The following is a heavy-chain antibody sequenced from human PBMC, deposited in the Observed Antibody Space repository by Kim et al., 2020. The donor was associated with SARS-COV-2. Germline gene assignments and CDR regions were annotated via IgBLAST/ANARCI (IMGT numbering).Heavy chain of an antibody. CDR2: INPNSGGT. V-gene: IGHV1-2*02. J-gene: IGHJ3*02. CDR3: ASTNYYDSRGYSRGAFDI. D-gene: IGHD3-22*01. CDR1: GYTFTGYY. Sequence: ASVKVSCKASGYTFTGYYMHWVRQAPGQGLEWMGWINPNSGGTNYAQKFQGRVTMTRDTSISTAYMELSRLRSDDTAVYYCASTNYYDSRGYSRGAFDIWGQGTMVTVSS.